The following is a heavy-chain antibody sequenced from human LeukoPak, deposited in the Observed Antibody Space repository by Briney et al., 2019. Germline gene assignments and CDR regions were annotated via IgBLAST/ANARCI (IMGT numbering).Heavy chain of an antibody. D-gene: IGHD1-1*01. CDR3: ARTLYKHQNNYFYMDV. Sequence: SETLSLTCTVSGGSISSDYWSWIRQPAGKGLEWIGRIYTSGSTHYNPSLKSRVTMSVDTSRNQFSLKLNSVTAADTAVHYCARTLYKHQNNYFYMDVWGKGTTVTVSS. CDR2: IYTSGST. V-gene: IGHV4-4*07. CDR1: GGSISSDY. J-gene: IGHJ6*03.